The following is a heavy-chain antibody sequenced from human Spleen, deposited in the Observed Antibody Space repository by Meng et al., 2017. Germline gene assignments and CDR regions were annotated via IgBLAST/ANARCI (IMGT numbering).Heavy chain of an antibody. Sequence: QVEWQGSGPGLVRPSETLSLTCSVSGASVSSGSNYWTWIRQPPGKGLEWIGYVYYNGHTSYKPSLKSRVTISMDTSKRQFSLKLTSVTAADAAVYYCARGGGGGYTYGLAYWGQGILVTVSS. D-gene: IGHD5-18*01. J-gene: IGHJ4*02. CDR2: VYYNGHT. V-gene: IGHV4-61*01. CDR1: GASVSSGSNY. CDR3: ARGGGGGYTYGLAY.